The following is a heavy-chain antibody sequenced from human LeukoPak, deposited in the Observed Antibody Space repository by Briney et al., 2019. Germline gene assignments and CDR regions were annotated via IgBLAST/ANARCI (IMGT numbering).Heavy chain of an antibody. CDR2: ISGSGDST. D-gene: IGHD4-23*01. J-gene: IGHJ4*02. Sequence: GGSLRLTCAASGFTFSNYAMSWVRQAPGQGLEWVSSISGSGDSTYYADSVKGRFTISRDNSKSTLYLQMNSLRAEDTAVYYCAKDLASVVAPDFHYWGQGTLVTVSS. V-gene: IGHV3-23*01. CDR1: GFTFSNYA. CDR3: AKDLASVVAPDFHY.